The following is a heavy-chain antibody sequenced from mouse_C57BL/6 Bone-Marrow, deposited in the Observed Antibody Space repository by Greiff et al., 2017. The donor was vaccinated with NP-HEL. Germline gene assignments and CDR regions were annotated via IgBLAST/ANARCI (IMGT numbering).Heavy chain of an antibody. J-gene: IGHJ4*01. CDR3: ARDSPYDYDGRDAMDY. D-gene: IGHD2-4*01. V-gene: IGHV5-4*01. CDR1: GFTFSSYA. Sequence: EVKLMESGGGLVKPGGSLKLSCAASGFTFSSYAMSWVRQTPEKRLEWVATISDGGSYTYYPDNVKGRFTISRDNAKNNLYLQMSHLKSEDTAMYYCARDSPYDYDGRDAMDYWGQGTSVTVSS. CDR2: ISDGGSYT.